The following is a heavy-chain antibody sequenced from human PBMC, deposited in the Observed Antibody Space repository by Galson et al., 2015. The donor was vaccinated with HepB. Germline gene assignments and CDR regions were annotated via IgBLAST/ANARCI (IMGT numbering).Heavy chain of an antibody. V-gene: IGHV1-24*01. D-gene: IGHD6-13*01. Sequence: SVKVSCKVSGYTLTELSMHWVRQAPGKGLEWMGGFDPEDGETIYAQKFQGRVTMTEDTSTDTAYMGLSSLRSEDTAVYYCATSNPNSSSWYGWFDPWGQGTLVTVSS. CDR2: FDPEDGET. CDR3: ATSNPNSSSWYGWFDP. CDR1: GYTLTELS. J-gene: IGHJ5*02.